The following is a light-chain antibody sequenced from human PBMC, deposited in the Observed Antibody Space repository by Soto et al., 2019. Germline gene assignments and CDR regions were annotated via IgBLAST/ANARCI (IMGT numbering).Light chain of an antibody. Sequence: DIQMTQSPSSLSASVGDRVTITCRASQSISSYLNWYQQKPGKAPKLLIYAASSLQSGVPSRFSGSGSGTDFTLTISSLQPEDFGTYYCQQSYSTLSHTFGGGTKVEIK. J-gene: IGKJ4*01. CDR1: QSISSY. CDR3: QQSYSTLSHT. CDR2: AAS. V-gene: IGKV1-39*01.